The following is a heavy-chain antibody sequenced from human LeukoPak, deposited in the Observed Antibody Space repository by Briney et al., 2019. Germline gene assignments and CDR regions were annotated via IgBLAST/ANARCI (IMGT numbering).Heavy chain of an antibody. V-gene: IGHV4-39*07. D-gene: IGHD6-13*01. CDR1: GGSISSSSSTYY. CDR2: IYYSGST. J-gene: IGHJ4*02. CDR3: ARVFRIAAAAYYFDY. Sequence: PSETLSLTCTVSGGSISSSSSTYYWGWVRQPPGKGLEWIGSIYYSGSTYYNPSLKSRVTISVDTSKNQFSLKLSSVTAADTAVYYCARVFRIAAAAYYFDYWGQGTLVTVSS.